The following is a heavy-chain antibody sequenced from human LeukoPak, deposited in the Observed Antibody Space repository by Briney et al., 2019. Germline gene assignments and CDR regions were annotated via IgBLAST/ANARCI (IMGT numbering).Heavy chain of an antibody. CDR3: ARDTSFNYGAHAMDV. J-gene: IGHJ6*02. D-gene: IGHD4/OR15-4a*01. Sequence: GGSLRLSCAASGFTFDNYAMNWVRQAPGKGLEWVLGISGSGVNTYYADSVKGRFTISRDNSKNTLYLQLNSLRGGDTAIYYCARDTSFNYGAHAMDVWGQGTTVTVSS. CDR2: ISGSGVNT. V-gene: IGHV3-23*01. CDR1: GFTFDNYA.